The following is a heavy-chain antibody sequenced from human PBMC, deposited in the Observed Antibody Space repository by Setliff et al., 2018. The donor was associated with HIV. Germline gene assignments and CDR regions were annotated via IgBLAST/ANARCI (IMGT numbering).Heavy chain of an antibody. D-gene: IGHD3-9*01. CDR2: ISHSGST. CDR3: ARDQSDYNVLTGFGYFDY. Sequence: PSETLSLTCGVSGIPIDRVYSWAWIRQPPGKGLEWIGTISHSGSTHYNSPLQGRISISIDTSKNQFSLTLTSVTAADTAMYYCARDQSDYNVLTGFGYFDYWGHGTLVTVSS. V-gene: IGHV4-38-2*02. J-gene: IGHJ4*01. CDR1: GIPIDRVYS.